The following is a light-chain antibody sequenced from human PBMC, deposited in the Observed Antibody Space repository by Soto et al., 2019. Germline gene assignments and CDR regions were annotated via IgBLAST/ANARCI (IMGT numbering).Light chain of an antibody. CDR3: QQYSDYPYT. V-gene: IGKV1-5*03. CDR2: KAS. J-gene: IGKJ2*01. Sequence: DIQMTQSPSTLSASVGDRVTITCRASQSISSWLAWYQQKPGKAPKLLIYKASSLESGVPSRFSASGSGTEFTLTISSLQPDDFATYYCQQYSDYPYTFGQGTKLEIK. CDR1: QSISSW.